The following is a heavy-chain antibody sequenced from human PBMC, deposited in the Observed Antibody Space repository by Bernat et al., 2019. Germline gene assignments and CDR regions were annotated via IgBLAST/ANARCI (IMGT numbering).Heavy chain of an antibody. V-gene: IGHV4-31*03. CDR2: IYYSGST. CDR1: GGSISSGGYY. J-gene: IGHJ4*02. D-gene: IGHD1-14*01. Sequence: QVQLQESGPGLVKPSQTLSLTCTVSGGSISSGGYYWSWIRQHPGKGLEWIGYIYYSGSTYYNPSLKCRVTISVDTSKNQFSLKLSSVIAADTAVYYCARERPEEPALDYLDQGTLVSVSS. CDR3: ARERPEEPALDY.